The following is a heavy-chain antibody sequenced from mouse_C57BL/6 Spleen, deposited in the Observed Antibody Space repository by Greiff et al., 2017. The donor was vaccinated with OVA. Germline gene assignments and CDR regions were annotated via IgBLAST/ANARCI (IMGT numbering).Heavy chain of an antibody. D-gene: IGHD1-1*01. CDR2: ISSGSSTI. Sequence: EVQLVESGGGLVKPGGSLKLSCAASGFTFSDYGMHWVRQAPEKGLEWVAYISSGSSTIYYADTVKGRFTISRDNAKNTLFLQMTSLRSEDTAMYYCARNYGSSYMYYFDYWGQGTTLTVSS. CDR1: GFTFSDYG. CDR3: ARNYGSSYMYYFDY. V-gene: IGHV5-17*01. J-gene: IGHJ2*01.